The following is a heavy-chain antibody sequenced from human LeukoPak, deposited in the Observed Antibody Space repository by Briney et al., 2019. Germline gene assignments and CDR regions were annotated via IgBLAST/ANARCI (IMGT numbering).Heavy chain of an antibody. CDR1: GDYINTGHW. D-gene: IGHD1-26*01. Sequence: SETLSLTCSVSGDYINTGHWWSWVRQPPGKGLEWIGEVFYSGKTDFNPSLKNRVTISLDKSKNQFSLKLTSVTAADTAVYYCARDYGSYTLNWFDPWGQGTLVTVSS. J-gene: IGHJ5*02. CDR3: ARDYGSYTLNWFDP. CDR2: VFYSGKT. V-gene: IGHV4-4*02.